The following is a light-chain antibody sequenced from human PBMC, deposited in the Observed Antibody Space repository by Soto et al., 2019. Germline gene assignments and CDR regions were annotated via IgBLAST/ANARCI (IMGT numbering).Light chain of an antibody. Sequence: EIAMTQSPANLSLSLGERATLSCRASQSVRSNLAWYQLKPGQAPRLLIYGASTRATGIPARFSGSGSGTEFSLTISSLQPDDFATYYCQQYSSSPSFGQGTRLEIK. CDR1: QSVRSN. V-gene: IGKV3-15*01. J-gene: IGKJ5*01. CDR3: QQYSSSPS. CDR2: GAS.